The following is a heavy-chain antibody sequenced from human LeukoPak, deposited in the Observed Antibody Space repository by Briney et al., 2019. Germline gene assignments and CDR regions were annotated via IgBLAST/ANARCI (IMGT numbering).Heavy chain of an antibody. CDR1: GGSISSGGYS. CDR3: ARVGLEYYDSSGYYYFDY. D-gene: IGHD3-22*01. Sequence: SETLSLTCAVSGGSISSGGYSWSWIRQPPGKGLEWIGYIYYSRSTYYNPSLKSRVTISVDTSKNQFSLKLSSVTAADTAVYYCARVGLEYYDSSGYYYFDYWGQGTLVTVSS. CDR2: IYYSRST. V-gene: IGHV4-31*11. J-gene: IGHJ4*02.